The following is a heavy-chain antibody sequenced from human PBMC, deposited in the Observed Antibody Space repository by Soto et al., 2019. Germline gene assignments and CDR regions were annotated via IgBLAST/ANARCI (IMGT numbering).Heavy chain of an antibody. CDR1: GFTFSSYA. CDR2: ISGSGGST. V-gene: IGHV3-23*01. CDR3: AKCYGVYYYYGMDV. D-gene: IGHD4-17*01. J-gene: IGHJ6*02. Sequence: PGGSLRLSCAASGFTFSSYAMSWVRQAPGKGLEWVSAISGSGGSTYYADSVKGRFTISRDNSKNTLYLQMNSLRAEDTAVYYCAKCYGVYYYYGMDVWGQGTTVTVSS.